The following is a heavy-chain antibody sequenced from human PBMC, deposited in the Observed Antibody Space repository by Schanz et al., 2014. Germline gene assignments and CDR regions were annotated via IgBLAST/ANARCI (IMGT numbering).Heavy chain of an antibody. D-gene: IGHD3-10*01. CDR1: GYSFNLFG. V-gene: IGHV1-18*04. J-gene: IGHJ3*02. CDR3: SRGRTSHGAIFGGGDAVDT. Sequence: QVQLVQSGAEVQKPGASVMLSCKTSGYSFNLFGVSWVRQAPGQGLEWMGGISAYHGHTNYAQKFPCRVTMTTDTSASSACMELRSLRSDATAVYYRSRGRTSHGAIFGGGDAVDTWGQGTRVTVSS. CDR2: ISAYHGHT.